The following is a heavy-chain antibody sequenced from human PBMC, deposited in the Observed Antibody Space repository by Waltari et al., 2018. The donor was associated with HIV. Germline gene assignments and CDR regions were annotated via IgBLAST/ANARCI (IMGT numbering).Heavy chain of an antibody. CDR3: ARDLKGNSNYDEGLLFDL. V-gene: IGHV4-4*07. CDR2: SYSFGGT. CDR1: GGSISGSY. D-gene: IGHD4-4*01. Sequence: QVQLQESGPGLATSSETLSLTCTVSGGSISGSYWSWIRQPAGRGLEWIGRSYSFGGTNYNPSLKSRVSISIDRSKNQFSLRLDSVIAADTAVYYCARDLKGNSNYDEGLLFDLWGQGLLVSVSS. J-gene: IGHJ4*02.